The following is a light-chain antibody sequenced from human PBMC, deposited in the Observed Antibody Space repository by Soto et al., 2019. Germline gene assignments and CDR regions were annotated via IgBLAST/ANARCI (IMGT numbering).Light chain of an antibody. V-gene: IGLV2-14*03. CDR1: NSDVGAYNY. CDR3: SSFTNSTTLV. CDR2: DVS. J-gene: IGLJ3*02. Sequence: QSALTQPASVSGSPGQSITISCAGSNSDVGAYNYVSWYQQHPGKAPKLIIFDVSNRPSGVSDRFSASKSGNTASLTISGLQSEDEADYYCSSFTNSTTLVFGGGTKVT.